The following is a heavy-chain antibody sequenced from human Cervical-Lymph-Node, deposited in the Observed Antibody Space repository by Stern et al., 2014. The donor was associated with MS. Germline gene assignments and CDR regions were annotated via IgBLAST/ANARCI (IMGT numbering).Heavy chain of an antibody. V-gene: IGHV1-18*01. D-gene: IGHD5-18*01. Sequence: QVQLGQSGTEVKKPGASVKVSCKASGDTFGTYRVTWVRQAPGRRLQWLGWISGYKGNTNYAQRLQGRVTLTTDTTTTTAYMELRSLRSDDTAVYYCAIMGTNGIDVWGQGTTVTVSS. J-gene: IGHJ6*02. CDR1: GDTFGTYR. CDR3: AIMGTNGIDV. CDR2: ISGYKGNT.